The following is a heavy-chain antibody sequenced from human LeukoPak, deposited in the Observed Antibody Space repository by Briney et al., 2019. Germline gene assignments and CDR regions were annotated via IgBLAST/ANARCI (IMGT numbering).Heavy chain of an antibody. V-gene: IGHV3-48*02. CDR1: GFTFSTYS. J-gene: IGHJ3*02. D-gene: IGHD1-26*01. CDR3: VRDQHYAFDI. Sequence: GGSLRLSCVGAGFTFSTYSMNWVRQAPGKGLEWISHIARDGTTYYAGSVKGRFTISRDNAKNSLSLQMNSPRDDDTALYYCVRDQHYAFDIWGQGTMVTVSS. CDR2: IARDGTT.